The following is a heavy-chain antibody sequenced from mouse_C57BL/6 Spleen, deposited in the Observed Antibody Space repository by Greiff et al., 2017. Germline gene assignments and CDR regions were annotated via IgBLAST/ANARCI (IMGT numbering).Heavy chain of an antibody. CDR1: GYTFTDYE. CDR3: VYGSSYRGTGVAWFAY. J-gene: IGHJ3*01. D-gene: IGHD1-1*01. Sequence: VQLQQSGAELVRPGASVTLSCKASGYTFTDYEMHWVKQTPVHGLEWIGAIDPETGGTAYNQKFKGKAILTADKSSSTAYMELRSLTSEDSAVYYCVYGSSYRGTGVAWFAYWGQGTLVTVSA. V-gene: IGHV1-15*01. CDR2: IDPETGGT.